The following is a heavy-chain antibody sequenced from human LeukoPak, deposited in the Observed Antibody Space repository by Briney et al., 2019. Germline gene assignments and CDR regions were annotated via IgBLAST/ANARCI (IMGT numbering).Heavy chain of an antibody. D-gene: IGHD3-22*01. V-gene: IGHV3-30*18. J-gene: IGHJ4*02. Sequence: GGSLRLSCAASGFTSSTYGMHWVRQAPGKGLEWVAVISYDGNKKYSADSVKGRFTISRDNSKNTLYLQMNSLRADDTAVYYCAKDTGAYYYDSSDNPEPLSYWGQGTLVTVSS. CDR1: GFTSSTYG. CDR3: AKDTGAYYYDSSDNPEPLSY. CDR2: ISYDGNKK.